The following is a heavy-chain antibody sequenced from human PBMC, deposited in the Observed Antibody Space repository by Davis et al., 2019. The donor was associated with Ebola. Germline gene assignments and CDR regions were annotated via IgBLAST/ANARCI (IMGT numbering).Heavy chain of an antibody. CDR3: ARGRRLLWFRELLYFDY. CDR1: GGSFSGYY. V-gene: IGHV4-34*01. CDR2: INHSGST. Sequence: MPGGSLRLSCAVYGGSFSGYYWSWIRQPPGKGLEWIGEINHSGSTNYNPSLKSRVTISVDTSKNQFSLKLSSVTAADTAVYYCARGRRLLWFRELLYFDYWGQGTLVTVSS. J-gene: IGHJ4*02. D-gene: IGHD3-10*01.